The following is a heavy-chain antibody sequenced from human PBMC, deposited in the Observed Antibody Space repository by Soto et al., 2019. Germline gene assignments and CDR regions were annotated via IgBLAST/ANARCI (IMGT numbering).Heavy chain of an antibody. Sequence: QVQLVQSGAELKKPGSAVSVSCKASGDSFSKYTVNWVRQAPRQGLEWVGGVIPRFGTTNFAPTLQGRVTITADQSMNTVYMELSSLRSEDTALYYCARGRGLYNSGRSQLDSWGQGTLVTVSS. CDR2: VIPRFGTT. CDR1: GDSFSKYT. CDR3: ARGRGLYNSGRSQLDS. V-gene: IGHV1-69*01. D-gene: IGHD1-1*01. J-gene: IGHJ4*02.